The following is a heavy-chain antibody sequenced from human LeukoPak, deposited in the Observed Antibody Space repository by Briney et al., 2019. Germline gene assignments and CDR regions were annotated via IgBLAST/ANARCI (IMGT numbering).Heavy chain of an antibody. V-gene: IGHV3-30-3*01. J-gene: IGHJ4*02. D-gene: IGHD6-13*01. CDR2: ISYDGSNK. Sequence: AGGSLRLSCAASGFTFSSYAMSWVRQAPGKGLEWVAVISYDGSNKYYADSVKGRFTISRDNSKNTLYLQMNSLRAEDTAVYYCAREFSSSWSFDYWGQGTLVTVSS. CDR3: AREFSSSWSFDY. CDR1: GFTFSSYA.